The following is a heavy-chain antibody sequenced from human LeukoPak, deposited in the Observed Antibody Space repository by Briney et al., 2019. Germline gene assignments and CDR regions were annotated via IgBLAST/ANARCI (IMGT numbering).Heavy chain of an antibody. D-gene: IGHD6-13*01. Sequence: PSEILSLTCAVSGYSISSGYYWGWIRPPPGKGLEWIGSIYHSGSTYYNPSLKSRVTISVDTSKNQFSLKLSSVTAADTAVYYCARDFGAAAAPGDFDYWGQGTLVTVSS. CDR1: GYSISSGYY. J-gene: IGHJ4*02. CDR3: ARDFGAAAAPGDFDY. V-gene: IGHV4-38-2*02. CDR2: IYHSGST.